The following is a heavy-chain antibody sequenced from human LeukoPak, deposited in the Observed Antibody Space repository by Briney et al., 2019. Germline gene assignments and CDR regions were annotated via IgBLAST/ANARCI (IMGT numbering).Heavy chain of an antibody. CDR2: IIPIFGTA. CDR1: GGTLSSYA. D-gene: IGHD3-22*01. Sequence: ASVKVSCKASGGTLSSYAISWMRQARGEGLEWMGGIIPIFGTANYAQKFQGRVTITADKSTSTAYMELSSLRSEDTAVYYCARGQKGYYDSSGYYYRFDYWGQGTLVTVSS. V-gene: IGHV1-69*06. J-gene: IGHJ4*02. CDR3: ARGQKGYYDSSGYYYRFDY.